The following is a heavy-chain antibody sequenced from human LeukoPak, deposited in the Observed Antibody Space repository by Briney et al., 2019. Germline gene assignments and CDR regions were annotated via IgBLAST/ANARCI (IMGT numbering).Heavy chain of an antibody. CDR2: ISSSGGST. CDR1: GITLSNYG. J-gene: IGHJ4*02. V-gene: IGHV3-23*01. D-gene: IGHD3-22*01. CDR3: AKRGVVIRVILVGFHKEAYYFDS. Sequence: GGSLRLSCAVSGITLSNYGMSWVRQAPGRGLEWIAGISSSGGSTNYADSVKGRFTISRDNPKNTLYLQMNSLRAEDTAVYFCAKRGVVIRVILVGFHKEAYYFDSWGQGALVTVSS.